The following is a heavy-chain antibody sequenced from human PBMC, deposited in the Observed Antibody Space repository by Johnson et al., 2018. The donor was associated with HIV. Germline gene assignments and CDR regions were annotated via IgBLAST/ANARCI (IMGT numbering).Heavy chain of an antibody. J-gene: IGHJ3*02. Sequence: VQLVESGGGLVQPGRSLRLSCAASGFTFGNYAMTWVRQAPGKGLEWVSAIRGSSGSTYNADSVKGRFTISRDTSKNTLYLQMNSLRAEDTALYYCARDTPYGGNDCGGDCYVDVFDIWGQGTMVTVSS. CDR1: GFTFGNYA. CDR3: ARDTPYGGNDCGGDCYVDVFDI. V-gene: IGHV3-23*04. CDR2: IRGSSGST. D-gene: IGHD2-21*02.